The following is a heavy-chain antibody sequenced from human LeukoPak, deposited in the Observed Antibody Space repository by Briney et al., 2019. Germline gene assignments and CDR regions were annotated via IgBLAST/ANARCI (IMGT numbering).Heavy chain of an antibody. V-gene: IGHV1-2*02. D-gene: IGHD3/OR15-3a*01. CDR1: GYTFTGYY. CDR2: IDPNRGGT. Sequence: ASVKVSRKTSGYTFTGYYIHLLRPAPGQGLEWMAWIDPNRGGTNYSHKFKGRVTMTRDTSLSTAYMEVSSLRSDDTAVYYCARELIDFHDHTNKGFFDSWGQGTLVTVSS. J-gene: IGHJ4*02. CDR3: ARELIDFHDHTNKGFFDS.